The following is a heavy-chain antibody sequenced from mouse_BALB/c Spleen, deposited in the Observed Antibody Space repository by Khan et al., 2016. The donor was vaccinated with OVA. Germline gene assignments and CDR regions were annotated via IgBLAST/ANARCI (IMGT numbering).Heavy chain of an antibody. CDR3: KRNGYVAWFTY. D-gene: IGHD2-2*01. V-gene: IGHV1-31*01. CDR1: GYSFTSYY. J-gene: IGHJ3*01. CDR2: IDPFSGAT. Sequence: EVQLQQSGPELMKPGASVKISCKASGYSFTSYYIHWLIESHGTSLEWIGYIDPFSGATTYNQKFKGKATLTVDKSSNTAYIHLRNLTSEDSAVYYCKRNGYVAWFTYWGQGTLVTVSA.